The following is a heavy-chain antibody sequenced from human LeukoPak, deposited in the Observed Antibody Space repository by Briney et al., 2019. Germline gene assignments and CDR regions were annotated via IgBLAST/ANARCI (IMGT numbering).Heavy chain of an antibody. D-gene: IGHD3-9*01. CDR3: ARHWRHYDILTGYYMYYFDY. J-gene: IGHJ4*02. CDR2: IYYSGST. V-gene: IGHV4-39*01. Sequence: SETLSLTCAVSGGSISSNSYYWGWIRQPPGKGLEWIGSIYYSGSTYYNPSLKSRVTISVDTSKNQFSLKLSSVTAADTAVYYCARHWRHYDILTGYYMYYFDYWGQGTLVTVSS. CDR1: GGSISSNSYY.